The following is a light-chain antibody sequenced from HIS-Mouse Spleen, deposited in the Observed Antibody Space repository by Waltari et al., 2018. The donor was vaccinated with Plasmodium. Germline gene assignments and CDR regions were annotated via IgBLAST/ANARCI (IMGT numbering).Light chain of an antibody. V-gene: IGKV1-5*03. CDR1: QSISSW. Sequence: DIQMTQSPSTLSASVGDSVTLTCRASQSISSWLAWYQQKPGKAPKLLIYKASSLESGVPSRFSGSGSGTEFTLTISSLQPDDCATYYCQQYNSYSWTFGQGTKLEIK. J-gene: IGKJ1*01. CDR3: QQYNSYSWT. CDR2: KAS.